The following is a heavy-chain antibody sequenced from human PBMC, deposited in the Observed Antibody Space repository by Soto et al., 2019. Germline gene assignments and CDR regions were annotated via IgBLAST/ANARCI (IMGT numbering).Heavy chain of an antibody. CDR1: GGSISSYY. Sequence: SETLSLTCTVSGGSISSYYWSWIRQPPGKGLEWIGYIYYSGSTNYNPSLKSRVTISVDTSKNQFSLKLSSVTAADTAVYYCTRVRGVIIRAYYYYYMDVWGKGTTVTVSS. CDR3: TRVRGVIIRAYYYYYMDV. CDR2: IYYSGST. D-gene: IGHD3-10*01. J-gene: IGHJ6*03. V-gene: IGHV4-59*01.